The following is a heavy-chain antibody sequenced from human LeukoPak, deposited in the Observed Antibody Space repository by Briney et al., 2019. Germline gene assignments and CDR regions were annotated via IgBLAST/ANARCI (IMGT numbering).Heavy chain of an antibody. CDR3: ARHSQVDYDILTGDFDY. CDR1: GGSFSGYY. D-gene: IGHD3-9*01. Sequence: PSETLSLTCAVYGGSFSGYYWSWIRQPPGKGLEWIGEINHSGSTNYNPSLKSRVTISVDTSKNQFSLKLSSVTAADTAVYYCARHSQVDYDILTGDFDYWGRETLVTVSS. J-gene: IGHJ4*02. V-gene: IGHV4-34*01. CDR2: INHSGST.